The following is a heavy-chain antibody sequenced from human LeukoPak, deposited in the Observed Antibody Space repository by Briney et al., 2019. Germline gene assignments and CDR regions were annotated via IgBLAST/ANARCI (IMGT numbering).Heavy chain of an antibody. CDR2: ISGSGGST. V-gene: IGHV3-23*01. CDR1: GFTFSDYY. J-gene: IGHJ5*02. CDR3: AKGAGFGFDP. Sequence: PGGSLRLSCAASGFTFSDYYMSWIRQAPGKGLEWVSAISGSGGSTYYADSVKGRFTISRDNSKNTLYLQMNSLRAEDTAVYYCAKGAGFGFDPWGQGTLVTVSS.